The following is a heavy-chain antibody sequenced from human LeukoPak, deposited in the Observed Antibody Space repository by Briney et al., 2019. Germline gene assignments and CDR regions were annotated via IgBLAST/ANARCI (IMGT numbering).Heavy chain of an antibody. CDR2: IYYSGST. J-gene: IGHJ4*02. D-gene: IGHD3-3*01. CDR3: ASQPRFGVVIMRDY. Sequence: PSQTLSLTCTVSGGSISSGGYYWSWIRQHPGKGQEWIGYIYYSGSTYYNPSLKSRVTISVDTSKNQFSLKLSSVTAADTAVYYCASQPRFGVVIMRDYWGQGTLVTVSS. CDR1: GGSISSGGYY. V-gene: IGHV4-31*03.